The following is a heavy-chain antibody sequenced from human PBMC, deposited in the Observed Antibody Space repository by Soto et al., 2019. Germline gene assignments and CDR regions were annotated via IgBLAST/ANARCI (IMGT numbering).Heavy chain of an antibody. Sequence: ASVKVCCKASGYTFTSYGISWVRQAPGQGLEWMGWISAYNGNTNYAPKLQGRVTMTTDTSTSTAYMELRSLRSDDTAMYYCARYVDTAMDTRAFEIWGQGTMVPVS. CDR2: ISAYNGNT. J-gene: IGHJ3*02. CDR1: GYTFTSYG. D-gene: IGHD5-18*01. V-gene: IGHV1-18*01. CDR3: ARYVDTAMDTRAFEI.